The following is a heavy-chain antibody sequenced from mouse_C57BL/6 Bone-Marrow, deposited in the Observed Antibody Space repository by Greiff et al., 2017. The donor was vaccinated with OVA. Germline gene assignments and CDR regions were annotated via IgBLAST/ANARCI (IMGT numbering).Heavy chain of an antibody. J-gene: IGHJ4*01. CDR1: GYSFTGYF. CDR2: INPYNGDT. D-gene: IGHD1-1*01. CDR3: ARGEGSRYLGAMYY. Sequence: EVQLQQPGPELVKPGASVKISCKASGYSFTGYFMNWVMQSHGKSLEWIGRINPYNGDTIYNQKFKGKATLTVDQSSSTAHMELRSLTSADSAGYYLARGEGSRYLGAMYYWGKGTSVTVSS. V-gene: IGHV1-20*01.